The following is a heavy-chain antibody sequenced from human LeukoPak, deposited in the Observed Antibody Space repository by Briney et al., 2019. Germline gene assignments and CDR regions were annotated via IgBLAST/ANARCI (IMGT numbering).Heavy chain of an antibody. CDR1: GLTVSNAW. D-gene: IGHD6-13*01. CDR2: IKSKTDGGTT. CDR3: NTLRDGYSSSWLSY. Sequence: GGSLRLSCAASGLTVSNAWMGWVRQARGDGLEWVGRIKSKTDGGTTDSAAPVKGRFTISRDDYKNKMYLQMQSLKTEDKAVYYCNTLRDGYSSSWLSYWGQGTLVTVSS. V-gene: IGHV3-15*01. J-gene: IGHJ4*02.